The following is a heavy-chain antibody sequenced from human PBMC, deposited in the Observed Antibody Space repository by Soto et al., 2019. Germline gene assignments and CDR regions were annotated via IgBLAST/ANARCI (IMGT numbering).Heavy chain of an antibody. CDR1: GGTFSSYT. J-gene: IGHJ6*02. Sequence: QVRLVQSGAEVKKSGSSVKVSCMASGGTFSSYTVNWLRQAPGRGLEWMGRVIPVLTTTDYAQKFRGRVKITAHKSVNAVYMKLTSLSSEDTAIYYCARRRYCGYDCYHKPYDVMDAWGQGTTVTVAS. CDR2: VIPVLTTT. V-gene: IGHV1-69*08. D-gene: IGHD2-21*02. CDR3: ARRRYCGYDCYHKPYDVMDA.